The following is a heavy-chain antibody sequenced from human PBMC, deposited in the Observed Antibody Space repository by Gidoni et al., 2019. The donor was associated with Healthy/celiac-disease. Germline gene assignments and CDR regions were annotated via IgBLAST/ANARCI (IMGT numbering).Heavy chain of an antibody. Sequence: ASGFTFSSYGMHWVRQAPGKGLAWVAVISYDGSNKYYADSVKGRFTISRDNSKNTLYLQMNSLRAEDTAVYYCAKDGNYDFWSGYYSGFDPWGQGTLVTVSS. CDR2: ISYDGSNK. V-gene: IGHV3-30*18. D-gene: IGHD3-3*01. CDR1: GFTFSSYG. J-gene: IGHJ5*02. CDR3: AKDGNYDFWSGYYSGFDP.